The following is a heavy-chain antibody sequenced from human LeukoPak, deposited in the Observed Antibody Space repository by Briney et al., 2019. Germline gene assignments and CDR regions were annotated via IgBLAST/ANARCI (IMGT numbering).Heavy chain of an antibody. CDR2: ISDTGNT. V-gene: IGHV3-23*01. CDR3: AKAPVTTCRGAFCYPFDY. Sequence: GGSLRLSCAASGFTLSSYAMSWVRQATGKGLEWVSAISDTGNTYHADSVKGRFTISRDSSKNTLFLQMNRLRPEDAAVYYCAKAPVTTCRGAFCYPFDYWGLGTLVTVSS. D-gene: IGHD2-15*01. J-gene: IGHJ4*02. CDR1: GFTLSSYA.